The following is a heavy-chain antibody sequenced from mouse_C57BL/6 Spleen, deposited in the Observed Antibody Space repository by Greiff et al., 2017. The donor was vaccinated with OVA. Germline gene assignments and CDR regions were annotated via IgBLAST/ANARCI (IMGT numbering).Heavy chain of an antibody. V-gene: IGHV1-80*01. D-gene: IGHD3-2*02. CDR3: ARRGTAQVSSFAY. CDR1: GYAFSSYW. J-gene: IGHJ3*01. CDR2: IYPGDGDT. Sequence: QVQLQQSGAELVKPGASVKISCKASGYAFSSYWMNWVKQRPGKGLEWIGQIYPGDGDTNYNGKFKGKATLTADKSSSTAYMQLSSLTSEDSAVYFCARRGTAQVSSFAYWGQGTLVTVSA.